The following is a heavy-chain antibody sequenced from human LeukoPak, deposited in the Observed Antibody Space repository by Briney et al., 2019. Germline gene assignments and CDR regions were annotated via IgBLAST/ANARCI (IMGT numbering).Heavy chain of an antibody. CDR1: GGSFSGYY. V-gene: IGHV4-34*01. D-gene: IGHD1-26*01. J-gene: IGHJ4*02. CDR3: ARFSPRAMGNYFDF. Sequence: SETLSLTCAVYGGSFSGYYWSWIRQPPGKGLEWIGEINHSGSTNYNSSLKSRVTISVDTSKNQFSLNLSSVTAADTAVYYCARFSPRAMGNYFDFWGQGTLVTVSS. CDR2: INHSGST.